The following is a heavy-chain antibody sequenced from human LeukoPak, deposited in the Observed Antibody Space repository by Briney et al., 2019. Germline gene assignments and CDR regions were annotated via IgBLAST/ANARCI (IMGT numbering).Heavy chain of an antibody. CDR2: IYYSGST. V-gene: IGHV4-59*01. CDR3: TGGSIAYYYMDV. D-gene: IGHD3-16*01. CDR1: GGSFSGYY. Sequence: QASETLSLTCAVYGGSFSGYYWSWIRQPPGKGLEWIGNIYYSGSTNYNPSLKSRVTISVDTSKNQFSLKLSSVTAADTAVYYCTGGSIAYYYMDVWGKGTTVTISS. J-gene: IGHJ6*03.